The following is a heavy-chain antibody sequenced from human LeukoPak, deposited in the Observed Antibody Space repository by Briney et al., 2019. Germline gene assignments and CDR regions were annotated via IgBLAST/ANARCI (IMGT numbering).Heavy chain of an antibody. J-gene: IGHJ4*02. V-gene: IGHV4-61*02. Sequence: PSQTLSLTCTVSGGSISSGSYYWSWIRQPAGKGLEWIGRIYTSGNTNYNPSLKSRVTISVDTSKNQFSLNLSSVTAADTAVYYCTRENYYAGTTNYFDQWGQGTLVTVSA. D-gene: IGHD1-7*01. CDR1: GGSISSGSYY. CDR3: TRENYYAGTTNYFDQ. CDR2: IYTSGNT.